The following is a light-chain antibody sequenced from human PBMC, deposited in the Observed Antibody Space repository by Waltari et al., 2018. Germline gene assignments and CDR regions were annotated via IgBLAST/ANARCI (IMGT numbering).Light chain of an antibody. CDR2: EVS. CDR1: SSDVGSCNL. Sequence: QSALTQPASVSGSPGQSITISCTGTSSDVGSCNLVSWYQPHPGKAPKLMLYEVSKRPSGVSNRFSGSKTGNTASLNSSGLQAEDEADYYCCSYAGSSTFVFGGGTKLTVL. J-gene: IGLJ2*01. V-gene: IGLV2-23*02. CDR3: CSYAGSSTFV.